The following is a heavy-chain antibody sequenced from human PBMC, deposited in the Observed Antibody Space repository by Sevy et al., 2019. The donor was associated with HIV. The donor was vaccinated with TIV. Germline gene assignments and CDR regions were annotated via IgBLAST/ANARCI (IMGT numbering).Heavy chain of an antibody. CDR2: IKSKNDGGTT. Sequence: GESLKISCAASGFTFSNTWMSWVRQAPGKGLELVGRIKSKNDGGTTDYAAPVIGRFTISRDDSKSTLYLRMNSLKSEDTAVYYCTTMGWHGGFDIWGQGTMVTVSS. CDR3: TTMGWHGGFDI. D-gene: IGHD4-17*01. J-gene: IGHJ3*02. CDR1: GFTFSNTW. V-gene: IGHV3-15*01.